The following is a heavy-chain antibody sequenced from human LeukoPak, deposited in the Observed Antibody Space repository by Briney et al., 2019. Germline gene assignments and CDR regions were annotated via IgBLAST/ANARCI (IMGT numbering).Heavy chain of an antibody. CDR3: ARDHGDYPGFGH. J-gene: IGHJ5*02. CDR2: MSAGGTST. D-gene: IGHD4-17*01. V-gene: IGHV3-23*01. CDR1: GFTFSIYA. Sequence: QPGGSLRLSCVASGFTFSIYAMSWVRQAPGKGLEWVSAMSAGGTSTYYADSVKGRFTISRDNSKNMVYLQMNSLRAEDTAVYYCARDHGDYPGFGHWGQGTLVTVSS.